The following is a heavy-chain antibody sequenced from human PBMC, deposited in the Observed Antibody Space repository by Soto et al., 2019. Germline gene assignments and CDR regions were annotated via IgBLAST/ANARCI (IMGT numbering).Heavy chain of an antibody. J-gene: IGHJ4*02. Sequence: ASVKVSCKVIGYTLSELSLHWVRQAPGKGLEWMGGFDRENGETIYAQKFQGRVTTTEDTSTETAYMELSSLRSEDTAVYYCAPSGNYSPYFDYWGQGTLVTVSS. D-gene: IGHD3-10*01. CDR2: FDRENGET. CDR1: GYTLSELS. V-gene: IGHV1-24*01. CDR3: APSGNYSPYFDY.